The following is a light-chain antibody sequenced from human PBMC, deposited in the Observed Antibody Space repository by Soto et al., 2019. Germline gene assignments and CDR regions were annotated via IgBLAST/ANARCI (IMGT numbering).Light chain of an antibody. Sequence: QSVLTQPPSVSGAPGQRVTISCTESSSNIGAGYDVLWYQQLPGTAPKLLIYGNSNRPSGVPDRFSGSKSGTSASLAITGLQAEDEADYYCQSYDSSLSAWVFGGGTKLTVL. CDR1: SSNIGAGYD. J-gene: IGLJ3*02. CDR3: QSYDSSLSAWV. CDR2: GNS. V-gene: IGLV1-40*01.